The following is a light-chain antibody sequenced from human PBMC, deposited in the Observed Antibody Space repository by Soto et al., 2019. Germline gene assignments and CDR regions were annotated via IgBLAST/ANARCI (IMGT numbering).Light chain of an antibody. Sequence: DTAMTQSPATLSVSPGETATLSCRASESVGSHLAWYRQKPGQAPRLLIYGVSTRATGIPARFRGSGSETEFTLTISSLQSEDFAVYYCQQYDNWPPWTFGQGTKVEI. CDR1: ESVGSH. CDR3: QQYDNWPPWT. V-gene: IGKV3-15*01. CDR2: GVS. J-gene: IGKJ1*01.